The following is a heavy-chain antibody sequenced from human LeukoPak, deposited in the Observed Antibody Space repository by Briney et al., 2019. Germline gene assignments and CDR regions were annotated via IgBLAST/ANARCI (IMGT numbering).Heavy chain of an antibody. CDR2: ISFHGTDS. J-gene: IGHJ4*02. CDR3: ARGPYGSGSYYFDY. CDR1: GFTFISYA. D-gene: IGHD3-10*01. V-gene: IGHV3-30*04. Sequence: GGSLRLSCAASGFTFISYAIHWVRQAPGKGLEWVAVISFHGTDSFYADSVKGRFTISRDNSKNALYLQMKSLRVEDTAVYYCARGPYGSGSYYFDYWGQGTLVTVSS.